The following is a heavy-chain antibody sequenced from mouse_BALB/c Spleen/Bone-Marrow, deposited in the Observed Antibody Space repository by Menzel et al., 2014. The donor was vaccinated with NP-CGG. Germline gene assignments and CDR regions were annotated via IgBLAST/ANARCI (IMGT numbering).Heavy chain of an antibody. J-gene: IGHJ2*01. CDR2: INPGSSTI. CDR1: GFDFGRYW. V-gene: IGHV4-2*02. Sequence: VQLKESGGGLVQPGGSLNLACVASGFDFGRYWMSWARPAPGKGLEWIGEINPGSSTINYSPSLKDKFIMSRDNAKNTLYLQMRKVRSEDTALYYCARLGYYGYHDNWGQGTTLTVSS. D-gene: IGHD1-2*01. CDR3: ARLGYYGYHDN.